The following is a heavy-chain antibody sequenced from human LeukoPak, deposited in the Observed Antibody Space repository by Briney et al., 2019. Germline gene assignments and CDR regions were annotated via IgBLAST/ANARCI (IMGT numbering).Heavy chain of an antibody. CDR2: IKQDGSEK. Sequence: GGSLRLSCVAPGFTFSTYWMNWVRQAPGKGLEWVANIKQDGSEKYYVDSVKGRFTISRDNAKNSLYLQMNSLRVEDTAVYYCADGGIWGQGTLVTVSS. J-gene: IGHJ4*02. V-gene: IGHV3-7*01. CDR1: GFTFSTYW. CDR3: ADGGI.